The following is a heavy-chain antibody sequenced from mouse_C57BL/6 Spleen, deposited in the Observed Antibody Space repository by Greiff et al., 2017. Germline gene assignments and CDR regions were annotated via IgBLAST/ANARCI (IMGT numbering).Heavy chain of an antibody. J-gene: IGHJ3*01. V-gene: IGHV1-72*01. Sequence: QVQLQQPGAELVKPGASVKLSCKASGYTFTSYWMHWVKQRPGRGLEWIGRIDPNSGGTKYNEKFKSKATLTVDKPSSTAYMRLSSLTSEDSAVYYCASSCGSSPFAYWGQGTLVTVSA. D-gene: IGHD1-1*01. CDR3: ASSCGSSPFAY. CDR2: IDPNSGGT. CDR1: GYTFTSYW.